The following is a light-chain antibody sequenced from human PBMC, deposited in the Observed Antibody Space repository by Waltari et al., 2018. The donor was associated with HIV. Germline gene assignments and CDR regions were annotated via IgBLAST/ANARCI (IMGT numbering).Light chain of an antibody. J-gene: IGKJ1*01. Sequence: EIVLTQSPGTLSLSPGERATLSCRASQSISSSDLAWYQQKPGQAPRLLIYGASSGATGIPDRFSGSGSGTDFTLTISRLEPEDFAVYYCLQYAKSPRTFGQGTKVEIK. CDR2: GAS. V-gene: IGKV3-20*01. CDR1: QSISSSD. CDR3: LQYAKSPRT.